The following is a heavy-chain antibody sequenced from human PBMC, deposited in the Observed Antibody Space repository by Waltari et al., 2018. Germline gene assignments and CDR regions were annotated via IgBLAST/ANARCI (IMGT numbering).Heavy chain of an antibody. CDR1: GFTFGDYA. D-gene: IGHD6-19*01. J-gene: IGHJ4*02. V-gene: IGHV3-49*03. Sequence: LVQPGRSLRLSCTASGFTFGDYAMSWFRQAPGKGLEWVGFIRSKAYGGTTEYAASVKGRFTISRDDSKSIAYLQMNSLKTEDTAVYYCTRVSGSGWSDYWGQGTLVTVSS. CDR2: IRSKAYGGTT. CDR3: TRVSGSGWSDY.